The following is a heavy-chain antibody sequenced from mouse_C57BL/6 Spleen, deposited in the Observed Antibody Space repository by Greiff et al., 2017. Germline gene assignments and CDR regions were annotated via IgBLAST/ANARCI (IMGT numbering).Heavy chain of an antibody. J-gene: IGHJ2*01. D-gene: IGHD2-3*01. V-gene: IGHV1-50*01. CDR3: ARAYDGYHYFDY. CDR2: IDPSDSYT. Sequence: QVHVKQSGAELVKPGASVKLSCKASGYTFTSYWMQWVKQRPGQGLEWIGEIDPSDSYTNYNQKFKGKATLTVDTSSSTAYMQLSSLTSEDSAVYYCARAYDGYHYFDYWGQGTTLTVSS. CDR1: GYTFTSYW.